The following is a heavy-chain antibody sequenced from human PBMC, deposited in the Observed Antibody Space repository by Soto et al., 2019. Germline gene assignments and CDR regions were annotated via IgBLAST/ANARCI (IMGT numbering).Heavy chain of an antibody. CDR2: IYSGGRT. J-gene: IGHJ4*02. CDR3: ARGIPRGYSYGSYYFDY. CDR1: GFTVSSNY. Sequence: GGSLRLSCAASGFTVSSNYMTWVRQAPGKGLEWVSVIYSGGRTYYADSVKGRFTISRDNSKNTLYLQMNSLRAEDTAVYYCARGIPRGYSYGSYYFDYWGQGTLVTVSS. V-gene: IGHV3-53*01. D-gene: IGHD5-18*01.